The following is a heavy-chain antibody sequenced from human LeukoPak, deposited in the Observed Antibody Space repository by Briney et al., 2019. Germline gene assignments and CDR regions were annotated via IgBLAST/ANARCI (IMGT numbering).Heavy chain of an antibody. Sequence: GGSLRLSCAASGFTFSSYSMNWVRQAPGKGLEWVSSISSSSYIYYADSVKGRFTISRDNAKNSLYLQMNSLRAEDTAVYYCARVHDYSSYFEYWGQGTLVTVSS. CDR2: ISSSSYI. CDR3: ARVHDYSSYFEY. CDR1: GFTFSSYS. V-gene: IGHV3-21*01. J-gene: IGHJ4*02. D-gene: IGHD2-15*01.